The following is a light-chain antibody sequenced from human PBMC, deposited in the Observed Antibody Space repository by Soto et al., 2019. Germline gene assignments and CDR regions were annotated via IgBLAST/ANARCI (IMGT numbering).Light chain of an antibody. J-gene: IGKJ1*01. Sequence: DIEMTESPSGRSASVVDVFTITCRASQSISSWFAWYQQKPGKAPKLLIYDASNLESGVPSRFSGSGSGTEFTLTISSLQPDDFATYYCQQYNSYSRTFGQGTKVDI. CDR3: QQYNSYSRT. CDR2: DAS. V-gene: IGKV1-5*01. CDR1: QSISSW.